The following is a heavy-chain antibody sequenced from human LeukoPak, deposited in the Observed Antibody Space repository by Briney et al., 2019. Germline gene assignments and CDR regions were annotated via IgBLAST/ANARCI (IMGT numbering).Heavy chain of an antibody. CDR2: ISYDGSNK. J-gene: IGHJ4*02. D-gene: IGHD3-22*01. V-gene: IGHV3-30*04. CDR3: AREGYYYDSSGYYSYYFDY. Sequence: PGGSLRLSCAASGFTFSSYAMHWVRQAPGKGLEWVAVISYDGSNKYYADSVKGRFTISRDNSKNTLYLQMNSLRAEDTAVYYCAREGYYYDSSGYYSYYFDYWGQGTLVTVSS. CDR1: GFTFSSYA.